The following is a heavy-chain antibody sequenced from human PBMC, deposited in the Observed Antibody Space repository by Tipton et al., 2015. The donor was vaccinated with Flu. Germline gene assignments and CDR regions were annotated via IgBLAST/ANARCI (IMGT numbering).Heavy chain of an antibody. CDR1: GGSISSGPYY. Sequence: LRLSCNVSGGSISSGPYYWSWIRQPAGKGLEWIGRVYGSGSTEYSPSLKSRVTISVDASENQFYLRLNSVTAADTAMYYCARGYDSRGYYAWVHWGQGTQVTVSS. J-gene: IGHJ4*02. V-gene: IGHV4-61*02. CDR3: ARGYDSRGYYAWVH. CDR2: VYGSGST. D-gene: IGHD3-22*01.